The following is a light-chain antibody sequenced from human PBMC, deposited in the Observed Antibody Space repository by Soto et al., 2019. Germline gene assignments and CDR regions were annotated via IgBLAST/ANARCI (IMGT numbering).Light chain of an antibody. CDR2: DVS. J-gene: IGLJ2*01. V-gene: IGLV2-11*01. CDR1: SSDVGGYNY. CDR3: CSYAGSYPVV. Sequence: ALTQPRSVSGSPGQSVTISCTGTSSDVGGYNYVSWYQQHPGKAPKLMIYDVSKRPSGVPDRFSGSKSGNTASLTISGLQAEDEADYYCCSYAGSYPVVFGGGTK.